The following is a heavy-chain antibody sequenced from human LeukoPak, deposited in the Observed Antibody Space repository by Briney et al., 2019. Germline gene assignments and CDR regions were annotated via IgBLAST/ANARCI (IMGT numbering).Heavy chain of an antibody. D-gene: IGHD6-13*01. CDR3: ARRGLRYSYFLGAFDI. CDR2: INHSGST. Sequence: SETLSLTCAVYGVSFSGYYWSWIRQPPGKGLEWIGEINHSGSTNYNPSLKSRVTISVDTSKNQFSLKLSSVTAADTAVYYCARRGLRYSYFLGAFDIWGQGTMVTVSS. J-gene: IGHJ3*02. CDR1: GVSFSGYY. V-gene: IGHV4-34*01.